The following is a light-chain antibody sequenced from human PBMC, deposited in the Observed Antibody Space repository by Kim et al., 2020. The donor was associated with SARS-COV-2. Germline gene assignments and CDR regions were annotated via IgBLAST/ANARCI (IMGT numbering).Light chain of an antibody. CDR3: QHYNNIPPWT. V-gene: IGKV3-15*01. CDR2: GAS. Sequence: SSGEGATLTTRAGSNVMNNVASYQQKPGQSPTNLIYGASTRADSIPARFSGSASGTEFTLTIISMLSEDFAINYCQHYNNIPPWTFGQGTKVDIK. J-gene: IGKJ1*01. CDR1: SNVMNN.